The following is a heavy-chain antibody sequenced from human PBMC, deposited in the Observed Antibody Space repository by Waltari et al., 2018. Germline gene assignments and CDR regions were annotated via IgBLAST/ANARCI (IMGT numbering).Heavy chain of an antibody. CDR1: GVSLSSGRYY. D-gene: IGHD2-8*01. Sequence: QVQLQESGPGLVKPSQTLSLTCTVFGVSLSSGRYYWSWMRQPAGKGREWLGRIYMSGTAKYHRAPRGRVTLSEDTSTIQFSLRLTSVTAADTAVYYCASNRLIAPGVFDSWGQGTLVTVSS. V-gene: IGHV4-61*02. J-gene: IGHJ4*02. CDR2: IYMSGTA. CDR3: ASNRLIAPGVFDS.